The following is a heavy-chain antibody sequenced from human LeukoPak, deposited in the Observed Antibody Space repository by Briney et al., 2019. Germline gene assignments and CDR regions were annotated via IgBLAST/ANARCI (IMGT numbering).Heavy chain of an antibody. CDR3: GDYYDSSGYYKWVTIDY. CDR1: GFTFSSYG. J-gene: IGHJ4*02. D-gene: IGHD3-22*01. CDR2: IWYDGSNK. Sequence: PGGSLRLSCAASGFTFSSYGMHWVRQAPGKGLEWVAVIWYDGSNKYYADSVKGRFTISRDNSKNTLYLQMNSLRAEDTAVYYCGDYYDSSGYYKWVTIDYWGQGTLVTVSS. V-gene: IGHV3-33*01.